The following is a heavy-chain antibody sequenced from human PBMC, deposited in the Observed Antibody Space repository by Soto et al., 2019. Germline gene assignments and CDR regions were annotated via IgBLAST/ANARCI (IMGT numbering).Heavy chain of an antibody. CDR3: ARDQGCHALFWWSAP. CDR2: IYPGGVNI. D-gene: IGHD3-3*01. CDR1: GYSFTSHY. Sequence: QVQLVQSGAEVKKPGASVKVSCKAIGYSFTSHYMHWVRQAPGQGLEWMGTIYPGGVNIAYAQKFQGRVPMTRNTSTSIVYMELNGLPSADTAVYYCARDQGCHALFWWSAPWGQGTLATVSS. V-gene: IGHV1-46*03. J-gene: IGHJ5*02.